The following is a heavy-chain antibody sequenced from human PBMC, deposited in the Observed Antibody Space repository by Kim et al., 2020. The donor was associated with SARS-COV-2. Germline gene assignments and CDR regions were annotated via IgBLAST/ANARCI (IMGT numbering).Heavy chain of an antibody. J-gene: IGHJ4*02. Sequence: GGSLRLSCAASGFTFGGNWMTWVRQAAGKGLEWVACINQDGSQKYYVDSAKGRFTISRDNAKNSVYLQMNSLRGEDTAVYYCERGRGVDYWGQGTLVTVS. CDR1: GFTFGGNW. V-gene: IGHV3-7*04. CDR2: INQDGSQK. CDR3: ERGRGVDY.